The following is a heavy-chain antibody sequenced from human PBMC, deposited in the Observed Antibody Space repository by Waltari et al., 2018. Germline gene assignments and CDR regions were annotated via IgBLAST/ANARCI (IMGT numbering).Heavy chain of an antibody. Sequence: EVQLVESGGGLVQPGGSLRLSCAASGLTVSSNYMNWVRQAPGKGRGWVSVIFPAGGTFYADSVKGRFTISRHNFVNTLYLQMDSLRAEDTAVYYCARGDSIEDWGQGTLVTVSS. J-gene: IGHJ4*02. CDR1: GLTVSSNY. D-gene: IGHD2-21*01. CDR2: IFPAGGT. V-gene: IGHV3-53*04. CDR3: ARGDSIED.